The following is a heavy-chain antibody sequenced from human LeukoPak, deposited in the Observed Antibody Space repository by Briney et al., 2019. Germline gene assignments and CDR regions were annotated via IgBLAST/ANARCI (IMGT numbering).Heavy chain of an antibody. D-gene: IGHD3-3*01. CDR3: ARDSGFWSGYYINWFDP. CDR2: ISSSSSYI. CDR1: GFTFSSYS. Sequence: GGSLRLSCAASGFTFSSYSMNWVRQAPGKGLEWVSSISSSSSYIYYADSVKGRFTISRDNAKNLLYLQMNSLRAEDTAVYYCARDSGFWSGYYINWFDPWGQGTLVTVSS. J-gene: IGHJ5*02. V-gene: IGHV3-21*01.